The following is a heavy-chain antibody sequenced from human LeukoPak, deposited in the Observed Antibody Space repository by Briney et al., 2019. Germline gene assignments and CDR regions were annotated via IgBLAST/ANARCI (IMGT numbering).Heavy chain of an antibody. CDR3: TTDDDPTVLLWFGESGDY. D-gene: IGHD3-10*01. V-gene: IGHV3-15*01. CDR1: GFTFSNAW. J-gene: IGHJ4*02. Sequence: GGSLRLSCAASGFTFSNAWMSWVRQAPGKGLEWVGRIKSKTDGGTTDYAAPVKGRFTISRDDSKNTLYLQMNSLKTEDTAVYYCTTDDDPTVLLWFGESGDYWGQGTLVTVSS. CDR2: IKSKTDGGTT.